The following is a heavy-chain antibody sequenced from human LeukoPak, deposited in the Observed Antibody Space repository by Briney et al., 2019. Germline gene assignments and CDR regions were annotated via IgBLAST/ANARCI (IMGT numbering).Heavy chain of an antibody. D-gene: IGHD5-18*01. CDR2: IRSSSSYI. Sequence: PGGSLRLSCAASGFTFSSYSMNWVRQAPGKGLELVSSIRSSSSYIYYADSVKGRFTISRDNAKNSLYLQMNSRRAEDTAVYYCARDIRNPGYSYGYVTAFDIWGQGTMVTVSS. CDR1: GFTFSSYS. J-gene: IGHJ3*02. CDR3: ARDIRNPGYSYGYVTAFDI. V-gene: IGHV3-21*01.